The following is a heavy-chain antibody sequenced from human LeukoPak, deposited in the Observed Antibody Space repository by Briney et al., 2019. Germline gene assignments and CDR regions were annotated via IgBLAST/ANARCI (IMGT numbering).Heavy chain of an antibody. J-gene: IGHJ6*04. CDR3: ARDRGYYYGSGPPGYMDV. CDR1: GFTFSSYS. CDR2: ISTTSSSI. V-gene: IGHV3-48*04. Sequence: GGSLRLSCAASGFTFSSYSMNWVRQAPGKGLEWVSYISTTSSSIYYADSVKGRFTISRDNANSSLYLQMNSLRAEDTAVYYCARDRGYYYGSGPPGYMDVWGRGTTVTVSS. D-gene: IGHD3-10*01.